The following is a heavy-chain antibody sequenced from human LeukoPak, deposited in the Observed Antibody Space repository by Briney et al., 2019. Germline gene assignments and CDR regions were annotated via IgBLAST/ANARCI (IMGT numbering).Heavy chain of an antibody. J-gene: IGHJ6*02. CDR1: GGSLISSTYY. V-gene: IGHV4-39*07. Sequence: SETLSLTCTVSGGSLISSTYYWGWIRQPPGMGLEWIGSIYYRGTTLYNPSLKSRVSISVGSAKNQFSLKLTSVTAADTAVYYCARDRYDSYPMDVWGQETTVTVSS. CDR2: IYYRGTT. D-gene: IGHD3-3*01. CDR3: ARDRYDSYPMDV.